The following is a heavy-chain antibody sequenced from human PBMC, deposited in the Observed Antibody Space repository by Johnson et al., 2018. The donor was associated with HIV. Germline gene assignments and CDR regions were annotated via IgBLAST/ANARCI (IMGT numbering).Heavy chain of an antibody. V-gene: IGHV3-66*01. CDR2: IYSGGST. D-gene: IGHD3-10*01. CDR1: GFTVSSNY. Sequence: VQLVESGGGLVQPGGSLRLSCAASGFTVSSNYMSWVRQAPGKGLEWVSVIYSGGSTYYADSVKGRFTISRDNSKNTLYLQMNSLTGEDTAVYYCAGSESKGTFDAWGQGTMVTVSS. J-gene: IGHJ3*01. CDR3: AGSESKGTFDA.